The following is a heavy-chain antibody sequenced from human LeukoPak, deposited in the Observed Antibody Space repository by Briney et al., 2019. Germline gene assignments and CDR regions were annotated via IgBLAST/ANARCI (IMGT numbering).Heavy chain of an antibody. CDR1: GGSISSSSYY. D-gene: IGHD6-13*01. V-gene: IGHV4-39*07. Sequence: SETLSLTCTVSGGSISSSSYYWGWIRQPPGKGLEWIGSIYYSGSTYYNPSLKSRVTISVDTSKNQFSLKLSSVTAADTAVYYCAREGGYSSSWYTIWGQGTLVTVSS. CDR2: IYYSGST. CDR3: AREGGYSSSWYTI. J-gene: IGHJ4*02.